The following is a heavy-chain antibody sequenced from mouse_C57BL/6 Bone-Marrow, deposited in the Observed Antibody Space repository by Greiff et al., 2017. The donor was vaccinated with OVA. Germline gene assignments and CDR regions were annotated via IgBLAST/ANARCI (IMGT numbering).Heavy chain of an antibody. D-gene: IGHD2-4*01. CDR3: ARGGDDYDGGFAY. CDR1: GYTFTSYW. Sequence: QVQLQQPGAELVKPGASVQLSCKASGYTFTSYWMHWVKQRPGQGLEWIGMIHPNSGSNNYNEKVKSKATLTVDKSSSTAYMQLSSLTSEDSAVYYCARGGDDYDGGFAYWGQGTLVTVSA. J-gene: IGHJ3*01. CDR2: IHPNSGSN. V-gene: IGHV1-64*01.